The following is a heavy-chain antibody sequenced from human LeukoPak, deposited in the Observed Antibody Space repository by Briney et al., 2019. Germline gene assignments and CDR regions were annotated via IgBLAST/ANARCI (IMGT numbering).Heavy chain of an antibody. V-gene: IGHV4-39*07. CDR1: GGSISSSSYY. D-gene: IGHD3-10*01. CDR3: GRVHLSSMGYYYGMDV. CDR2: IYYCGST. Sequence: PSETLSLTCTVSGGSISSSSYYWGWIRQPPGKGLEWIGSIYYCGSTYYNPSLKSRVTISVDTSKNQFSLKLSSVTAADTAVYYCGRVHLSSMGYYYGMDVGGQGTPATV. J-gene: IGHJ6*02.